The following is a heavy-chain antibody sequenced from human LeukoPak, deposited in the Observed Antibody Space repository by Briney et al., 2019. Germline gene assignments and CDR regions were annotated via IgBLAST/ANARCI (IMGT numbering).Heavy chain of an antibody. Sequence: ASVKVSCKASGYTFTGYYMHWVRQAPGQGLEWMGRINPNSGGTNYAQKFQGRVTMTRDTSISTAYMELSSLRSEDTAVYYCARARYFDWLGTDYWGQGTLVTVSS. CDR1: GYTFTGYY. J-gene: IGHJ4*02. V-gene: IGHV1-2*06. D-gene: IGHD3-9*01. CDR3: ARARYFDWLGTDY. CDR2: INPNSGGT.